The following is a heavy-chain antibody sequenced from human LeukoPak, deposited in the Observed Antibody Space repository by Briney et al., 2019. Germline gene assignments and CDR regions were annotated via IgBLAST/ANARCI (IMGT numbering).Heavy chain of an antibody. V-gene: IGHV1-24*01. CDR2: FDPEDGET. D-gene: IGHD1-1*01. Sequence: ASVKVSCKVSGYTLTELSMHWVRQAPGKGLEWMGGFDPEDGETIYAQKFQGRVTMTEDTSTDTAYMELSSQRSEDTAVYYCATGLQLERRNTAFDYWGQGTLVTVSS. CDR1: GYTLTELS. CDR3: ATGLQLERRNTAFDY. J-gene: IGHJ4*02.